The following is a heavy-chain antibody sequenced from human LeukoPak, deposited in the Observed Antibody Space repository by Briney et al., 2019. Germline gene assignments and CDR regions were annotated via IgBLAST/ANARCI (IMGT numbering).Heavy chain of an antibody. CDR2: IIPIFGTA. D-gene: IGHD3-9*01. CDR3: ARVMGVRYFDWLPTHAFDI. CDR1: GGTFSSYA. V-gene: IGHV1-69*13. Sequence: SVKVSCKASGGTFSSYAISWVRQAPGQGLEWMGGIIPIFGTANYAQKFQGRVTITADESTSTAYMELSSLRSEDTAVYYCARVMGVRYFDWLPTHAFDIWGQGTMVTVSS. J-gene: IGHJ3*02.